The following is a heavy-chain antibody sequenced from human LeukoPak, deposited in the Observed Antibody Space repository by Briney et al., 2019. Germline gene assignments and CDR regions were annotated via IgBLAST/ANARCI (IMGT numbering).Heavy chain of an antibody. J-gene: IGHJ5*02. D-gene: IGHD2-15*01. CDR2: IYYSGST. CDR1: GGSISSYY. CDR3: AREVVVVVAATNWFDP. V-gene: IGHV4-59*01. Sequence: KPSETLSLTCTVSGGSISSYYWSWIRQPPGKGLEWIGYIYYSGSTNYNPSLKSRVTISVDTSKNQFSLKLSSVTAADTAVYYCAREVVVVVAATNWFDPWAREPWSPSPQ.